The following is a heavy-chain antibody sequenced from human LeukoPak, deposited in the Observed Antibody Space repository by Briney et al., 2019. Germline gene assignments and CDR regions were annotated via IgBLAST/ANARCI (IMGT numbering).Heavy chain of an antibody. Sequence: GGSLRLSCAASGFTFSNYRMNWVRQAPGKGLEWVSSISSSSIYIYYADSLKGRFTISRDNAKNSLYLQMNSLRAEDTAVYYCAKDHVAVAGAFDYWGQGTLVTVSS. J-gene: IGHJ4*02. CDR3: AKDHVAVAGAFDY. D-gene: IGHD6-19*01. CDR1: GFTFSNYR. V-gene: IGHV3-21*04. CDR2: ISSSSIYI.